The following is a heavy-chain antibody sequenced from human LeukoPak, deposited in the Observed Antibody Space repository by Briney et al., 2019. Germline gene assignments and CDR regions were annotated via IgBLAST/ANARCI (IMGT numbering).Heavy chain of an antibody. CDR2: ISAYNGNT. CDR1: GYTFTSYA. V-gene: IGHV1-18*01. Sequence: ASMKVSCKASGYTFTSYAMNWVRQAPGQGLEWMGWISAYNGNTNYAQKLQGRVTMTTDTSTSTAYMELRSLRSDDTAVYYCARGVPAAIDYWGQGTLVTVSS. CDR3: ARGVPAAIDY. J-gene: IGHJ4*02. D-gene: IGHD2-2*01.